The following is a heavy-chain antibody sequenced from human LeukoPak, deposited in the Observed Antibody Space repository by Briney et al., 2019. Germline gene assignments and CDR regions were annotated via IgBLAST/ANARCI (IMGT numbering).Heavy chain of an antibody. CDR2: MNPNSSYT. J-gene: IGHJ5*02. CDR3: ARGPAASHRNWFDP. D-gene: IGHD2-15*01. Sequence: ASVRVSCKASGYTFTNYDVNWVRQATGQGLEWMGWMNPNSSYTGHAQKFQGRVTMTRNTSISTAYMELSSLRSEDTAVYYCARGPAASHRNWFDPWGQGTLVTVSS. V-gene: IGHV1-8*01. CDR1: GYTFTNYD.